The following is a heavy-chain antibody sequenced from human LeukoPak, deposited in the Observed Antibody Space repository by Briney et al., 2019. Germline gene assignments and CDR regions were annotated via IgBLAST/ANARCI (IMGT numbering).Heavy chain of an antibody. CDR1: GYTFTSYD. D-gene: IGHD6-19*01. V-gene: IGHV1-46*01. Sequence: GASVKVSCKASGYTFTSYDINWVRQAPGQGLEWMGIINPSGGSTGYAQKFQGRVTMTRDMSTSTVYMELSSLRSEDTAVYYCARSPSFSGWYRDYWGQGTLVTVSS. CDR2: INPSGGST. CDR3: ARSPSFSGWYRDY. J-gene: IGHJ4*02.